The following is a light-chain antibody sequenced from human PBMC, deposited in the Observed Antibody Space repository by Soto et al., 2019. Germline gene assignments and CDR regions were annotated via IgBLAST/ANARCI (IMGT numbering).Light chain of an antibody. J-gene: IGKJ4*01. V-gene: IGKV3-20*01. CDR1: QSVGSVY. Sequence: EIVLTQSPGTLSLYPGERATLSCRASQSVGSVYLAWYQQKPGQAPRHLIYGTSNTATGVPYRFSGCGAGTDLTLTISRLEPEDFAVYYCQQYDTYPLTFGGGTKVELK. CDR3: QQYDTYPLT. CDR2: GTS.